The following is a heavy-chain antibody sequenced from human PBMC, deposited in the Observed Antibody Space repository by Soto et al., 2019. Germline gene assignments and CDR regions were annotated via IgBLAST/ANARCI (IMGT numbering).Heavy chain of an antibody. Sequence: SETLSLTCTVSGGSIRSSSYYWGWIREPPWKGLEWIGSIYYSGSTYYNPSLKSRVTISVDTSKNHFSLKLSSVTAADTSVYYCARHLRYCSGGSCYHYYYGMDVWGQGTTVT. CDR3: ARHLRYCSGGSCYHYYYGMDV. V-gene: IGHV4-39*01. CDR2: IYYSGST. D-gene: IGHD2-15*01. J-gene: IGHJ6*02. CDR1: GGSIRSSSYY.